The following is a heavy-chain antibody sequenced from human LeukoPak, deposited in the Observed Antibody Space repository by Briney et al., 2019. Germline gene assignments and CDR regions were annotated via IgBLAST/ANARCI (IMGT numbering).Heavy chain of an antibody. CDR3: ARERASGLIVGAADAFDI. CDR2: IYYSGST. V-gene: IGHV4-39*07. D-gene: IGHD1-26*01. CDR1: GGSISSSSYY. J-gene: IGHJ3*02. Sequence: KPSETLSLTCTVSGGSISSSSYYWGWIRQPPGKGLEWIGSIYYSGSTYYNPSLKSRVTISVDTSKNQFSLKLSSVTAADTAVYYCARERASGLIVGAADAFDIWGQGTMVTVSS.